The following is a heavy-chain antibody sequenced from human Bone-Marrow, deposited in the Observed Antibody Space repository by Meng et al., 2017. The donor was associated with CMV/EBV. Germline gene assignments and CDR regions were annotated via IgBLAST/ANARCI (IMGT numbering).Heavy chain of an antibody. Sequence: SETLSLTCTVSGGSISSSSYSWGWIRQPPGKGLEWIGSIYYSESTHYNPSLKSRVTVSVDTSKNQFSLKVSSVTAADTAMYYCARERSLSSSYYGMDVWGQGTTVTVYS. D-gene: IGHD2-15*01. CDR1: GGSISSSSYS. CDR2: IYYSEST. CDR3: ARERSLSSSYYGMDV. V-gene: IGHV4-39*07. J-gene: IGHJ6*01.